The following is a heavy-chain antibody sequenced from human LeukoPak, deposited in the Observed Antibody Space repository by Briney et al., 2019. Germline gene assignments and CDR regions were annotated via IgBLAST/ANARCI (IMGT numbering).Heavy chain of an antibody. J-gene: IGHJ4*02. V-gene: IGHV3-48*02. CDR3: ARRAYGDDSFDY. CDR1: GSTFRSYS. Sequence: GESLRLSCAASGSTFRSYSMNWVRQAPGKGREWVSYITSGSSPIYYADSVKGRFTISRDNAKNSLYLQMNSLRDEDTAVYYCARRAYGDDSFDYWGQGTLVTVSS. CDR2: ITSGSSPI. D-gene: IGHD4-17*01.